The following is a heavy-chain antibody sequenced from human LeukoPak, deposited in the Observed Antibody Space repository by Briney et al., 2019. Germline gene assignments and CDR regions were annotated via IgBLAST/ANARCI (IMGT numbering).Heavy chain of an antibody. CDR1: GFTFSSYS. V-gene: IGHV3-21*01. CDR2: ISSSSSYI. D-gene: IGHD2-2*01. Sequence: GGSLRLSCAASGFTFSSYSMNWVRQAPGKGLEWVSSISSSSSYIYYADSVKGRFTISRDNAKNSLYLQMNSLRAEDTAVYYCARDRNYCSSTSCYPYYYYYMDVWGKGTTVTVSS. CDR3: ARDRNYCSSTSCYPYYYYYMDV. J-gene: IGHJ6*03.